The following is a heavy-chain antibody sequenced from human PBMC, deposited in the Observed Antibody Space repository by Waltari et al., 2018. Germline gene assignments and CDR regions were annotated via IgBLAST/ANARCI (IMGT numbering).Heavy chain of an antibody. Sequence: EVQLLESGGGLVQPGGSLRLSCAASGFTFSSYAMSWVRQAPGKGLEWVSAISVSGGSIGYADSVKCRFTISRDNAKNSLYPQMNSLRAEDTALYYCAKSEMATMPLDYWGQGTLVTVSS. CDR3: AKSEMATMPLDY. D-gene: IGHD5-12*01. J-gene: IGHJ4*02. CDR2: ISVSGGSI. V-gene: IGHV3-23*01. CDR1: GFTFSSYA.